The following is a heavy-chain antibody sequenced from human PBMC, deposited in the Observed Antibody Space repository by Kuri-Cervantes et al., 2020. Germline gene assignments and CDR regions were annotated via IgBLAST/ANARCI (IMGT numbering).Heavy chain of an antibody. CDR3: ARAPYDFWSGFFVLGYMDV. D-gene: IGHD3-3*01. CDR1: GFTVSSNY. Sequence: GGSLRLSCAASGFTVSSNYMSWVRQAPGKGLEWVSVIYSGGSTYCADSVKGRFTISRDNSKNTLYLQMNSLRAEDTAVYYCARAPYDFWSGFFVLGYMDVWGKGTTVTVSS. V-gene: IGHV3-53*01. CDR2: IYSGGST. J-gene: IGHJ6*03.